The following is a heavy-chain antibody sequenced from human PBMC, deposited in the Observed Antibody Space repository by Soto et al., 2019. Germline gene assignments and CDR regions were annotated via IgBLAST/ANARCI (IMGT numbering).Heavy chain of an antibody. V-gene: IGHV1-18*01. D-gene: IGHD5-18*01. CDR2: ISAYNGNT. J-gene: IGHJ6*02. CDR3: ARDTNLVDTARGADYYYGRDV. CDR1: GYTFTSYG. Sequence: QVQLVQSGAEVKKPGASVKVSCKASGYTFTSYGISWVRMAPGQGLERRAWISAYNGNTNYAQKLQGRVTMTTDTSTSTAYMELRSLRSDDTAVYYCARDTNLVDTARGADYYYGRDVWGPGTTFTVSS.